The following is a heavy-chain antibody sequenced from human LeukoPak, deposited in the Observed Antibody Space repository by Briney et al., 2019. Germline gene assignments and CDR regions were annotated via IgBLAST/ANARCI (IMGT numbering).Heavy chain of an antibody. CDR3: ARLYSSGWYDFDY. CDR2: ISSSGSTI. CDR1: GFTFSSYE. D-gene: IGHD6-19*01. J-gene: IGHJ4*02. V-gene: IGHV3-48*03. Sequence: PGGSLRLSCAASGFTFSSYEMNWVRQAPGKGLEWVSYISSSGSTIYYADSVKGRFTISRDNAKNSLYLQMNSLRAEDTAVYYCARLYSSGWYDFDYWGQRTLVTVSS.